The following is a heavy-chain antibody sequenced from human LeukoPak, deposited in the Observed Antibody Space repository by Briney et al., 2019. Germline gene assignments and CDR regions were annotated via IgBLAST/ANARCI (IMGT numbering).Heavy chain of an antibody. CDR1: GGSFSGYY. CDR2: INHSGST. V-gene: IGHV4-34*01. J-gene: IGHJ6*02. D-gene: IGHD5-24*01. CDR3: ARGGRWLQPRGMDV. Sequence: SETLSLTCAVYGGSFSGYYWSWIRQPPGKGLEWIGEINHSGSTNYNPSLKSRVTISVDTSKNQFSLKLSSVTAADTAVYYCARGGRWLQPRGMDVWGQGATVTVSS.